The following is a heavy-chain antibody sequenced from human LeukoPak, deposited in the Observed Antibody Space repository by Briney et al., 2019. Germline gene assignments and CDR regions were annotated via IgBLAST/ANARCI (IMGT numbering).Heavy chain of an antibody. CDR2: ISGDGGST. CDR1: GFTFDDYA. J-gene: IGHJ3*01. Sequence: PGGSLRLSCAASGFTFDDYAMHWVRQAPGKGLEWVSLISGDGGSTYYADSVKGRFTISRDNSKNSLYLQMNSLRDEDTAVYYCARPESESSGSLGAFDVWGQGTMVTVSS. V-gene: IGHV3-43*02. D-gene: IGHD3-22*01. CDR3: ARPESESSGSLGAFDV.